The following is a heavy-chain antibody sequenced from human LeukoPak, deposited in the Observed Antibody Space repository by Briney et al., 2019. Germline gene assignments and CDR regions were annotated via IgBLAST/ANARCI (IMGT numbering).Heavy chain of an antibody. CDR2: IYYSGST. Sequence: SETLSLTCTVSGGSISSSSYYWGWIRQPPGKGLEWIGSIYYSGSTYYNPSLKSRVTISVDTSKNQFSLKLSSVTAADTAVYYCARGFYGSGSYSPPYYYMDVWGKGTTVTFSS. D-gene: IGHD3-10*01. CDR3: ARGFYGSGSYSPPYYYMDV. CDR1: GGSISSSSYY. V-gene: IGHV4-39*07. J-gene: IGHJ6*03.